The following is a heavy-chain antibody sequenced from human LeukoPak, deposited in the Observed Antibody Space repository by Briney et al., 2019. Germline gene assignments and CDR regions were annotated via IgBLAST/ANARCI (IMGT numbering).Heavy chain of an antibody. CDR3: ARPLGYCSSTSCPLEGWFDP. J-gene: IGHJ5*02. V-gene: IGHV5-10-1*01. CDR1: GYSFTSYW. D-gene: IGHD2-2*01. CDR2: IDPSDSYT. Sequence: GESLKISCKGSGYSFTSYWISWVRQMPGKGLEWMGRIDPSDSYTNYSPSFQGHVTISADKSISTAYLQWSSLKASDTAMCYCARPLGYCSSTSCPLEGWFDPWGQGTLVTVSS.